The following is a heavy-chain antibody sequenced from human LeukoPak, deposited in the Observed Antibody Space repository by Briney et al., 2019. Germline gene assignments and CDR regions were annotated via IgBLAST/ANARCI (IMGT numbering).Heavy chain of an antibody. CDR1: GFTFSTYA. CDR2: ISSSSSYI. D-gene: IGHD4/OR15-4a*01. Sequence: GGSLRLSCAASGFTFSTYAMNWVRQAPGKGLEWVSSISSSSSYIYYADSVKGRFTISRDNAKNSLYLQMNSLRAEDTAVYYCARAVLARLVDYWGQGTLVTVSS. V-gene: IGHV3-21*01. CDR3: ARAVLARLVDY. J-gene: IGHJ4*02.